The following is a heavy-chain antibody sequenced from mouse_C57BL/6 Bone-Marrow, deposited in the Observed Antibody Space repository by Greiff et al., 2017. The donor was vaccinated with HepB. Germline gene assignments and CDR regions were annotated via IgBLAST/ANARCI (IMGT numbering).Heavy chain of an antibody. CDR3: ARDRTVVAPYAMDY. D-gene: IGHD1-1*01. J-gene: IGHJ4*01. V-gene: IGHV1-81*01. CDR2: IYPRSGNT. CDR1: GYTFTSYG. Sequence: VKLVESGAELARPGASVKLSCKASGYTFTSYGISWVKQRTGQGLEWIGEIYPRSGNTYYNEKFKGKATLTADKSSSTAYMELRSLTSEDSAVYFCARDRTVVAPYAMDYWGQGTSVTVSS.